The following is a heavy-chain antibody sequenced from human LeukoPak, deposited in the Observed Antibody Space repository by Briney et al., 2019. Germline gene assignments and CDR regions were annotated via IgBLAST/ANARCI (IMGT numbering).Heavy chain of an antibody. Sequence: PSETLSLTCTVSGGSISSYYWSWLRQPPGKGLEWIGYIYYSGSTNYNPSLKSRVTISVDTSKNQFSLKLSSVTAADTAVYYCARSSGSYYYYGMDVWGQGTTVTVSS. V-gene: IGHV4-59*01. J-gene: IGHJ6*02. D-gene: IGHD1-26*01. CDR2: IYYSGST. CDR3: ARSSGSYYYYGMDV. CDR1: GGSISSYY.